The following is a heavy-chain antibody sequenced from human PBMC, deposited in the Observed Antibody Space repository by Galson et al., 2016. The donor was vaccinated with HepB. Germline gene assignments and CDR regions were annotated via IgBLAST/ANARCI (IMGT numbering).Heavy chain of an antibody. J-gene: IGHJ5*02. CDR2: LSGTGGDT. Sequence: SLRLSCAASGFVFRMYPMSWVRQAPGKGLEWVSALSGTGGDTYYADSVKGRFTITRDTSKNTLSLQMTSPRDEDTATYNWAKDLTVSACVDPWGQGTLVPVSS. CDR3: AKDLTVSACVDP. V-gene: IGHV3-23*01. CDR1: GFVFRMYP. D-gene: IGHD4-17*01.